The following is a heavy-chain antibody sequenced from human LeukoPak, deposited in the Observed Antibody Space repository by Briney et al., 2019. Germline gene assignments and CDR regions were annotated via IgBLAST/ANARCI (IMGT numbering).Heavy chain of an antibody. CDR1: GGSISGWY. J-gene: IGHJ4*02. D-gene: IGHD6-19*01. V-gene: IGHV4-59*01. Sequence: SQTLFLTCTVSGGSISGWYWSWIRQPPGKGLEWIGYIYGSGNTNYNPSLKSRVTMSIDTSKNQFSLKLTSVTAADTATFYCARETSLAGFASGLGFHYWGQGILVTVSS. CDR3: ARETSLAGFASGLGFHY. CDR2: IYGSGNT.